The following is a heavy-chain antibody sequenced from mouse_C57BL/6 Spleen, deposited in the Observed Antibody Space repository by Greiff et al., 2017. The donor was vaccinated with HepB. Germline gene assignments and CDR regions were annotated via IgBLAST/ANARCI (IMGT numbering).Heavy chain of an antibody. Sequence: EVQLVESGGGLVQPGGSLSLSCAASGFTFTDYYMSWVRQPPGKALEWLGFIRNKANGYTTEYSASVKGRFTISRDNSQSILYLQMNALRDEDSATYYCARYIYGYEMWYFDVWGTGTTVTVSS. CDR3: ARYIYGYEMWYFDV. D-gene: IGHD2-2*01. J-gene: IGHJ1*03. CDR1: GFTFTDYY. V-gene: IGHV7-3*01. CDR2: IRNKANGYTT.